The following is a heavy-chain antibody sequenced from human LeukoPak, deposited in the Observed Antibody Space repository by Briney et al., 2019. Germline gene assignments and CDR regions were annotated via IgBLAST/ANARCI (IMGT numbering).Heavy chain of an antibody. CDR1: GFSLSTSGMC. CDR3: ARMRYCSSTSCYYFDY. Sequence: SGPALVKPTQTLTLTCTFSGFSLSTSGMCVSWIRQPPGKALEWLARIDWDDDRYYNTSLKTRLTISKDTSKNQVVLTVTNMDPVDTATYYCARMRYCSSTSCYYFDYWGQGTLVTVSS. J-gene: IGHJ4*02. CDR2: IDWDDDR. V-gene: IGHV2-70*11. D-gene: IGHD2-2*01.